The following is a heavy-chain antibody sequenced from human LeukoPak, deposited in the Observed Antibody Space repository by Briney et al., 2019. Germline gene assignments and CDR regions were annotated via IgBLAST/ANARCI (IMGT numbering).Heavy chain of an antibody. CDR2: IKQDESEK. Sequence: GGSLRLSCAASGFTFSNYWMTWVRQAPGKGLEWVANIKQDESEKYYVDSVRGRFTISRDNGKNSMYLQLNSLRAEDTAVYYCVRDTGGSGSYPDYWGRGTLVTVSS. J-gene: IGHJ4*02. V-gene: IGHV3-7*01. D-gene: IGHD1-26*01. CDR3: VRDTGGSGSYPDY. CDR1: GFTFSNYW.